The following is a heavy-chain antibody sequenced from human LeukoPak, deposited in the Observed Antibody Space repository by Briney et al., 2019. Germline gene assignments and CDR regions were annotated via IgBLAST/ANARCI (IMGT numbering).Heavy chain of an antibody. D-gene: IGHD3-22*01. J-gene: IGHJ4*02. CDR1: GFTFSIYG. CDR3: AGDYDGSGFFFDY. V-gene: IGHV3-23*01. Sequence: GGSLRLSCAASGFTFSIYGMSWVRQAPGKGLEWVSAISVSGGSTYYADSVKGRFTISRDIYKNTLYLQMNSLRAEDTAVYYCAGDYDGSGFFFDYWGQGTLVTVSS. CDR2: ISVSGGST.